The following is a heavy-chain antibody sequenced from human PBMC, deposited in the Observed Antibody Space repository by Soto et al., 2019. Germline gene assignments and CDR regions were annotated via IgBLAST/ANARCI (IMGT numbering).Heavy chain of an antibody. CDR2: INPNSGGT. CDR3: ARGEVVFLELHYYYGMDV. V-gene: IGHV1-2*02. Sequence: QVQLVQSGAEVKKPGASVTVSCKASGYTFTGYYMHWVRQAPGQGLEWMGWINPNSGGTNYAQKFQGRVTMTRDTSISPAYMDLSRLRSDDTAVYYCARGEVVFLELHYYYGMDVWGQGTTVTVSS. CDR1: GYTFTGYY. J-gene: IGHJ6*02. D-gene: IGHD1-7*01.